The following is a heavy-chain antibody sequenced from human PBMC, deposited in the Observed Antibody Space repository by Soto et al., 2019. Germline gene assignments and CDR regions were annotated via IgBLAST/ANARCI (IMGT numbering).Heavy chain of an antibody. CDR1: GGSINNYY. CDR2: SYYSGRT. D-gene: IGHD1-1*01. J-gene: IGHJ4*02. CDR3: ARTLPNRQLFDS. Sequence: PSETLSLTCTVSGGSINNYYWSWIRQPPGKGLEWIGYSYYSGRTSYNPSLKSRVTISVDTSKNQFSLKLSSVTAADTAVYYCARTLPNRQLFDSWSQGTLVTVSS. V-gene: IGHV4-59*01.